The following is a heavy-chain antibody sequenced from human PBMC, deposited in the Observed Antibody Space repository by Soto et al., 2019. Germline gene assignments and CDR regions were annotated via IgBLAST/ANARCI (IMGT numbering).Heavy chain of an antibody. CDR1: GGTFSSYT. Sequence: SVKVSCKASGGTFSSYTISWVRQAPGQGLEWMGRIIPILGIANYAQKFQGRVTITADKSTSTAYMELSSLRSEDTAVYYCARGVVVVPAAMVDWFDPWGQGTLVTVSS. D-gene: IGHD2-2*01. V-gene: IGHV1-69*02. CDR2: IIPILGIA. CDR3: ARGVVVVPAAMVDWFDP. J-gene: IGHJ5*02.